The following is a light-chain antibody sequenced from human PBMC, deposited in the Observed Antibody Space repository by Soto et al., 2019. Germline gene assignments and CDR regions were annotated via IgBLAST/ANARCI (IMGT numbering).Light chain of an antibody. Sequence: QSVLIKPASVSGSPGQWITISCTGSSNTIGGYNVVSWYQQHPGKAPKVIIYEGIKRPSGVSNRFSGAISGSTASLTISGLQAEDEADYYFCSYVGATTYVFGTTTQVTV. CDR2: EGI. CDR1: SNTIGGYNV. CDR3: CSYVGATTYV. V-gene: IGLV2-23*01. J-gene: IGLJ1*01.